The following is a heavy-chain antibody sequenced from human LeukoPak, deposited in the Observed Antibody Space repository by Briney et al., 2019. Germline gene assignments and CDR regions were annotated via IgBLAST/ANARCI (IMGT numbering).Heavy chain of an antibody. CDR1: GFTFSSYA. V-gene: IGHV3-30-3*01. CDR3: AREAPARIGIDH. D-gene: IGHD1-26*01. CDR2: ISYDGSNK. J-gene: IGHJ4*02. Sequence: GGSLRLSCAASGFTFSSYAMHWVRQAPGKGLEWVAVISYDGSNKYYADSVKGRFTISRDNSKNTLYLQMNSLRAEDTAVYYCAREAPARIGIDHWGQGTLVTVSS.